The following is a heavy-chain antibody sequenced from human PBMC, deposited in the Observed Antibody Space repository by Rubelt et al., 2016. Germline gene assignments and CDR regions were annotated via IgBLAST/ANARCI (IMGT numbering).Heavy chain of an antibody. CDR1: GFTFSRYT. Sequence: VLLLESGGGLVQPGGSLRLSCVASGFTFSRYTLSWVRQAPGKGLEWVSTIIASDGSTEYADSVKGRFTISRDNSKSTLYLQMNSLRAEDTDLYYCATSGAFVIWGQGTMVTVSS. J-gene: IGHJ3*02. CDR2: IIASDGST. CDR3: ATSGAFVI. V-gene: IGHV3-23*01.